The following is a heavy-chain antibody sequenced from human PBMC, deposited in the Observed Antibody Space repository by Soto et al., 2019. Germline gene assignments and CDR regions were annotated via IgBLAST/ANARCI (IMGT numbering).Heavy chain of an antibody. D-gene: IGHD2-2*01. Sequence: SETLSLTCTVSGGSIPDYYWSWIRQSPGKGLEWIGVISYIGNTNYNPSLSSRITISVDTSKNQFSLKLSSVTATDTAVYYCARHYCSSSATCYYFDHWGQGILVTVSS. CDR3: ARHYCSSSATCYYFDH. CDR2: ISYIGNT. CDR1: GGSIPDYY. J-gene: IGHJ4*02. V-gene: IGHV4-59*08.